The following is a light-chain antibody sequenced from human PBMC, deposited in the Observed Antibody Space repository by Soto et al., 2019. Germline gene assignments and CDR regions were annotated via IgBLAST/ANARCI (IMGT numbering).Light chain of an antibody. CDR3: SSYTDSSNYV. CDR1: SSDLAIYNY. CDR2: QVT. V-gene: IGLV2-14*01. Sequence: QSALTRPASVSGAPGQSITISCTGTSSDLAIYNYVSWYQQQPGKAPKLMIYQVTNRPSGVSKRFSGSRSGNTASLTISGLQAEDEADYYCSSYTDSSNYVFGTGTKVTVL. J-gene: IGLJ1*01.